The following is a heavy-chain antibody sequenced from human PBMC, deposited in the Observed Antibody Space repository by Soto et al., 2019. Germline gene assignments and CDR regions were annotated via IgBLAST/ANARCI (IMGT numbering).Heavy chain of an antibody. J-gene: IGHJ6*02. V-gene: IGHV1-69*04. D-gene: IGHD3-3*01. CDR2: IIPILGIA. Sequence: ASVKVSCKASGGTFSSYAISWVRQAPGQGLEWMGRIIPILGIANYAQKFQGRVTITADKSTSTAYMELSSLRSEDTAVYYCARDRNDFWSGYYTEYYYGMDVWGQGTTVTVSS. CDR3: ARDRNDFWSGYYTEYYYGMDV. CDR1: GGTFSSYA.